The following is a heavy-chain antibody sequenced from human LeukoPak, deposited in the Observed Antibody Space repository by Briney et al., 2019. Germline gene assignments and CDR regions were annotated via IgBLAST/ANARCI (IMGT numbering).Heavy chain of an antibody. Sequence: PSETLSLTCTVSGDSISSGSYYWSWIRQPAGKGLEWIGRIYTSGSTNYNPSLKSRVTISVDTSKHQFSLKLSSVTAADTAVYYCASSRRWFGELFSYYYYYMDVWGKGTTVTISS. D-gene: IGHD3-10*01. CDR3: ASSRRWFGELFSYYYYYMDV. V-gene: IGHV4-61*02. CDR1: GDSISSGSYY. J-gene: IGHJ6*03. CDR2: IYTSGST.